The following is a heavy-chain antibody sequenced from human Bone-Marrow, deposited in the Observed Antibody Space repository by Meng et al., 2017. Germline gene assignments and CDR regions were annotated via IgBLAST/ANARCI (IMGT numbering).Heavy chain of an antibody. CDR3: ARGRGTMPYWYFDL. CDR1: GGVFSGYY. Sequence: QVQLQQWGAGLLKPSETLSLTCSVEGGVFSGYYWSWIRQPPGKGLEWIEEINHSGSTNYNPSLKSRVTISVDTSKNQFSLKLSSVTAADTAVYYCARGRGTMPYWYFDLWGRGTLVTVSS. J-gene: IGHJ2*01. D-gene: IGHD2-2*01. V-gene: IGHV4-34*01. CDR2: INHSGST.